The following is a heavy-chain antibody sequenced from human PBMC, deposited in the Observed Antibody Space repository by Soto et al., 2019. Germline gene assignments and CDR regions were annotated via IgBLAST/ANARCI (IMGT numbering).Heavy chain of an antibody. V-gene: IGHV5-10-1*01. CDR3: SSTRHVGMDV. Sequence: GESLHISCKGSGYSFTSYWISWVRQMPGKGLEWMGRIDPSDSYTNYSPSFQGHVTISADKSISTAYLQWSSLKASDTAMYYCSSTRHVGMDVSGQGTAVTVSS. CDR2: IDPSDSYT. CDR1: GYSFTSYW. J-gene: IGHJ6*02.